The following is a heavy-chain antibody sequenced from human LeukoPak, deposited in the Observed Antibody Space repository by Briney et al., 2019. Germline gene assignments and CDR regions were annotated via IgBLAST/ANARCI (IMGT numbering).Heavy chain of an antibody. CDR3: ARDIWALNWFDP. CDR2: INAGNGNT. D-gene: IGHD3-10*01. J-gene: IGHJ5*02. Sequence: GASVKVSCKASGYTFTSYAMHWVRQAPGQRLEWMGWINAGNGNTKYSQKFQGRVTITRDTSASTAYMELSSLRSEDTAVYYCARDIWALNWFDPWGQGTLVTVSS. CDR1: GYTFTSYA. V-gene: IGHV1-3*01.